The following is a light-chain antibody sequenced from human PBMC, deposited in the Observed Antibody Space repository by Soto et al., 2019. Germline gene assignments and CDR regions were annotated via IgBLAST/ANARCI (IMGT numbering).Light chain of an antibody. V-gene: IGKV1-39*01. CDR2: DAS. Sequence: DIEMTKSPSSLSASAGDRVTITCRASQSINSYLHWYQQKPRKTPKLLIYDASALQSGVPSRFSGSVSEPDFSLTITNRQPDDFATYYCQQSYIPPFTFGPGTTVDVK. CDR1: QSINSY. J-gene: IGKJ3*01. CDR3: QQSYIPPFT.